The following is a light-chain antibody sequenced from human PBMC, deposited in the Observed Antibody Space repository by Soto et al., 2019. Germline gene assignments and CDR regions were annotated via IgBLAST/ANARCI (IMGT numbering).Light chain of an antibody. CDR3: QKYNSAPLT. CDR1: QGIAPY. Sequence: DVQMTQSPSSLSASVGDRVTITCRASQGIAPYLAWFQQKPGKVPKLLIYAAFTLQSGVPSRFSGSGSGTDFTLTISSLQPEDVGTYYCQKYNSAPLTFGGGTKVEIK. V-gene: IGKV1-27*01. J-gene: IGKJ4*01. CDR2: AAF.